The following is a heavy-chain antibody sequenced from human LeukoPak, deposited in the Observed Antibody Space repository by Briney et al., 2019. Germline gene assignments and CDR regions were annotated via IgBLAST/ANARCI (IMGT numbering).Heavy chain of an antibody. J-gene: IGHJ4*02. CDR1: GFSFSNAY. CDR2: MKSGTA. V-gene: IGHV3-15*01. Sequence: PGGSLRLSRVASGFSFSNAYLSWVRQAPGKGLEWVGRMKSGTADYAAPVTGRFTISRDDSKDTLYLQMNNLRTEDTAVYYCTTDDYFGSGSYKGYWGQGTLVTVSS. CDR3: TTDDYFGSGSYKGY. D-gene: IGHD3-10*01.